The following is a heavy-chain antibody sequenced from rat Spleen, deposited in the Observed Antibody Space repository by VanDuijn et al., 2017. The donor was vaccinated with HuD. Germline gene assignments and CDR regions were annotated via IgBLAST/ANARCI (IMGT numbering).Heavy chain of an antibody. CDR1: GFTFSNYD. CDR3: TTENYWFAY. V-gene: IGHV5-20*01. Sequence: EVQLVESGGGLVQPGRSMKLSCAVSGFTFSNYDMAWVRQAPTKGPEGVASISFDGSTTYYRDSVKGRFTISRDNTKSTLYLQMNSLRSEDTATYYCTTENYWFAYWGQGTLVTVSS. CDR2: ISFDGSTT. J-gene: IGHJ3*01. D-gene: IGHD1-10*01.